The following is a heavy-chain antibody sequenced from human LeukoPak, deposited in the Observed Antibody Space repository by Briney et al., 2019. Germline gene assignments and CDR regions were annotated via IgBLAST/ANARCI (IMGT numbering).Heavy chain of an antibody. CDR1: GFTFSSYG. V-gene: IGHV3-30*02. CDR3: AKVEMATSPGGIVY. CDR2: IRYDGSNK. J-gene: IGHJ4*02. D-gene: IGHD5-24*01. Sequence: GGSLRLSCAASGFTFSSYGMHWVRQAPGKGLEWVTFIRYDGSNKYYADSVKGRFTISRDNSKNTLYLQMNSLRVEDTAMYYYAKVEMATSPGGIVYWSQGTLVTVSS.